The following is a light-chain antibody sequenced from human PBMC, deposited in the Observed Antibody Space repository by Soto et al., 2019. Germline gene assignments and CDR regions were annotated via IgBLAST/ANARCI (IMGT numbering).Light chain of an antibody. CDR3: SSYTSSSTVV. J-gene: IGLJ2*01. V-gene: IGLV2-14*01. CDR1: NSDVGVYNY. CDR2: EVS. Sequence: QSVLTQPRSVSGSPGQSVTISCTGTNSDVGVYNYVSWYQQHPGKAPKLMIYEVSNRPSGVSNRFSGSKSGNTASLTISGLQAEDEADYYCSSYTSSSTVVFGGGTKVTVL.